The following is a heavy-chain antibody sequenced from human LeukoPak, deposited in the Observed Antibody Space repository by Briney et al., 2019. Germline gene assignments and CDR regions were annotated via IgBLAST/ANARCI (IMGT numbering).Heavy chain of an antibody. CDR3: ARVHLGKGVDY. Sequence: GSLRLSCAASGFTFSSYAMSWVRQAPGKGLEWIGEINHSGSTNYNPSLKSRVTISVDTSKNQFSLKLSSVTAADTAVYYCARVHLGKGVDYWGQGTLVTVSS. V-gene: IGHV4-34*01. CDR2: INHSGST. J-gene: IGHJ4*02. D-gene: IGHD3-16*01. CDR1: GFTFSSYA.